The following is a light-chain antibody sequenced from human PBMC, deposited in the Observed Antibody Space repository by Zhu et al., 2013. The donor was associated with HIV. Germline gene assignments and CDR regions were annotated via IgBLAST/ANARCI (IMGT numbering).Light chain of an antibody. CDR3: QQYNNWPLS. CDR2: AAS. V-gene: IGKV3-15*01. Sequence: EIVMTQSPATLSVSPGERATLSCRASQSVGSTLAWYQQKPGQAPRLLIYAASTRATGIPARFSGSGSETEFTLTISSLQSEDFAVYYCQQYNNWPLSFGGGTRVEIK. J-gene: IGKJ4*01. CDR1: QSVGST.